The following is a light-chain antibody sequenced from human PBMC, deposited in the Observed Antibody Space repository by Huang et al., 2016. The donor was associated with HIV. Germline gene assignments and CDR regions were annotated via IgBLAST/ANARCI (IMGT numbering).Light chain of an antibody. CDR1: QAIGTY. CDR2: GAS. J-gene: IGKJ4*01. V-gene: IGKV1-27*01. CDR3: QKYNSPPLT. Sequence: DIQMTQSPSSLSASVGDRVTITCRSSQAIGTYLAWYQQKPGRVPKVLIYGASTLPSGVPSRFSGSGSGTEFTLTISSLQPEDIGTYYCQKYNSPPLTFGEGTKVEIK.